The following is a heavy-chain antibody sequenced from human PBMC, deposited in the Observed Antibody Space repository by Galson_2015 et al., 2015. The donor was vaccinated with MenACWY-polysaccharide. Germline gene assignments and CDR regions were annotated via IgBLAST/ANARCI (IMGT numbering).Heavy chain of an antibody. CDR1: GYTFTSRD. V-gene: IGHV1-8*01. CDR2: TTASSGNA. CDR3: ATGAGVVGDS. J-gene: IGHJ4*02. D-gene: IGHD2-15*01. Sequence: SVKVSCKASGYTFTSRDINWVRQAAGQGLEWMGRTTASSGNAVYAQKFQDRVPLTRDTSTSTVYMELSSLRSEDTGVYYCATGAGVVGDSWGQGTLVTVSS.